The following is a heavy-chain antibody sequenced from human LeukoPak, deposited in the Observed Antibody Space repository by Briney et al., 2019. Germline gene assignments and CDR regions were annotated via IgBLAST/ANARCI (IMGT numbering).Heavy chain of an antibody. CDR3: AKGSVCSSSWVDWFDP. CDR2: ISGSGGST. D-gene: IGHD6-13*01. V-gene: IGHV3-23*01. Sequence: GGSLRLSCAASGFTFSSYAMSWVRQAPGKGLEWVSAISGSGGSTYYADSVKGRFTISRDNSKNTLYLQMNSLRAEDTAVYYCAKGSVCSSSWVDWFDPWGQGTLVTVSS. J-gene: IGHJ5*02. CDR1: GFTFSSYA.